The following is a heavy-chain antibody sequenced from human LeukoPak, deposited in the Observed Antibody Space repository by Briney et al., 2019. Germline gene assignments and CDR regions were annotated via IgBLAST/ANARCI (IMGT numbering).Heavy chain of an antibody. V-gene: IGHV3-72*01. CDR2: NRNKASRYTT. Sequence: GGSLRLSCAASGFTLSDHHMDWVRQAPGKGLEWVGRNRNKASRYTTKYAASVKGRLTISRDDSKNSMYLQMNSLKTEDTAVYYCASVEGAPGYWGQGTLVTVSS. D-gene: IGHD1-26*01. CDR3: ASVEGAPGY. J-gene: IGHJ4*02. CDR1: GFTLSDHH.